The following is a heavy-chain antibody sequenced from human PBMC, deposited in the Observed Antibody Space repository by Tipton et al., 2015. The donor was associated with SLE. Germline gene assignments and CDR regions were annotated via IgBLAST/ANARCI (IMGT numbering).Heavy chain of an antibody. CDR1: GGSISSYY. CDR3: ARQGKLGSSLGVARY. D-gene: IGHD3-16*01. J-gene: IGHJ4*02. CDR2: IFYTGST. V-gene: IGHV4-39*01. Sequence: TLSLTCTVSGGSISSYYWGWIRQPPGEGLEWIGTIFYTGSTYYNPSLKSRVTISVDTSKNQFSLELSSVTAADTAVYYCARQGKLGSSLGVARYWGQGTLVTVSS.